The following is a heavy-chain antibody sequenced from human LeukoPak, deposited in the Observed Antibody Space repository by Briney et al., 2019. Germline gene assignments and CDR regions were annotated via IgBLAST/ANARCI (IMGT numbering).Heavy chain of an antibody. CDR3: ARGSINSGYDWGNWFDP. CDR2: IIPILGIA. CDR1: GGTFSSYT. J-gene: IGHJ5*02. Sequence: SVKVSCKASGGTFSSYTISWVRQAPGQGLEWMGRIIPILGIANYAQKFQGRVTITADKSTSTAYMELSSLRSEDTAVYYCARGSINSGYDWGNWFDPWGQGTLVAVSS. D-gene: IGHD5-12*01. V-gene: IGHV1-69*02.